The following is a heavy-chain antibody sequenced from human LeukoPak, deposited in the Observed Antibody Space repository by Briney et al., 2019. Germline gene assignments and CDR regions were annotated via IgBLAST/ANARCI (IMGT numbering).Heavy chain of an antibody. CDR1: GGTFSRYT. CDR2: IIPMFGTA. V-gene: IGHV1-69*05. J-gene: IGHJ4*02. CDR3: ARAVLGIGGFDY. Sequence: ASVKVSCKASGGTFSRYTISWVRQAPGQGLEWMGRIIPMFGTANYAQKFQGRVTITTDESTSTAYMELSSLRSEDTAVYYCARAVLGIGGFDYWGQGTLVTVSS. D-gene: IGHD7-27*01.